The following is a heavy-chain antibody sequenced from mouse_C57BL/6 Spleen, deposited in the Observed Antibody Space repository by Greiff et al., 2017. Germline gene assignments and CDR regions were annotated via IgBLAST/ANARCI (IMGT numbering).Heavy chain of an antibody. CDR1: GNTFTSYW. CDR2: IYPGSGST. J-gene: IGHJ4*01. Sequence: VQLQQPGAELVKPGASVKMSCKASGNTFTSYWITWVKQRPGQGLEWIGDIYPGSGSTNYNEKFKSKATLTVDTSSSTAYMQLSSLTSEDSAVYYCARYPDGYFAMDYWGQGTSVTVSS. D-gene: IGHD2-3*01. V-gene: IGHV1-55*01. CDR3: ARYPDGYFAMDY.